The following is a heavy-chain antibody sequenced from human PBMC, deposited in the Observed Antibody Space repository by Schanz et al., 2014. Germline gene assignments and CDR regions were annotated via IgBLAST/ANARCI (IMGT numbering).Heavy chain of an antibody. J-gene: IGHJ4*02. CDR1: RYTFNTYG. Sequence: GPEVKEPGASVKVSCEASRYTFNTYGLNWVRQAPGQGLEWMGWISAYTNNTNYAQKVQGRVTRTTDTSTGTAYMELRSLRSDDTAVYYCARGGYSSGWYDRDIARLEYWGQGTLVTVSS. V-gene: IGHV1-18*01. CDR2: ISAYTNNT. CDR3: ARGGYSSGWYDRDIARLEY. D-gene: IGHD6-19*01.